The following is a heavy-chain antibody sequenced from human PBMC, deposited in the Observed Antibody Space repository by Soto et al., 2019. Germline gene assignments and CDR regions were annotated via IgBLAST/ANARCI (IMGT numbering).Heavy chain of an antibody. D-gene: IGHD5-12*01. CDR1: GYTLTELS. V-gene: IGHV1-24*01. Sequence: ASVKVSCKVSGYTLTELSMHWVRQAPGKGLEWMGGFDPEDGETIYAQKFQGRVTMTEDTSTDTAYMELSSLRSEDTAVYYCATGGYGGYDRPEGWGYWGQGTLVTVSS. CDR3: ATGGYGGYDRPEGWGY. CDR2: FDPEDGET. J-gene: IGHJ4*02.